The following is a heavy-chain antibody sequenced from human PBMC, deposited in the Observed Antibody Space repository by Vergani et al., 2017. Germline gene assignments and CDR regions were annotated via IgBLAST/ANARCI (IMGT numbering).Heavy chain of an antibody. D-gene: IGHD1-20*01. CDR3: ASPGPAPYNWNGYYYYYMDV. Sequence: EVQLVESGGGLVQPGGSLRLSCAASGFTFSSYSMNWVRQAPGKGLEWVSYISSSSSTIYYADSVKGRFTISRDNAKNSLYLQMNSLRAEDTAVYYCASPGPAPYNWNGYYYYYMDVWGKGTTVTVS. CDR1: GFTFSSYS. J-gene: IGHJ6*03. V-gene: IGHV3-48*01. CDR2: ISSSSSTI.